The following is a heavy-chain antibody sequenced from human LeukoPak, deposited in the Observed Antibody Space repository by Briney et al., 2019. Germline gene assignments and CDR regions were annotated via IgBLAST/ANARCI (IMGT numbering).Heavy chain of an antibody. CDR3: ARDSFVDTATT. J-gene: IGHJ5*02. D-gene: IGHD5-18*01. CDR2: ISSSGSTI. V-gene: IGHV3-48*03. CDR1: GFTFSSYE. Sequence: GGSLRLSCAASGFTFSSYEMNWVRQAPGKGLEWVSYISSSGSTIYYADSVKGRFTISRDNAKNSLYLQMNSLRAEDTAVYYCARDSFVDTATTWGQGTLVTVSS.